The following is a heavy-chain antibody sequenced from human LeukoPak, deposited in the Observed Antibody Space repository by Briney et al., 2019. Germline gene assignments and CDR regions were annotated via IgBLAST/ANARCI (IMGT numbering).Heavy chain of an antibody. CDR2: IIPILGIA. D-gene: IGHD3-22*01. CDR3: ARYYDSSGYCFNYFDY. Sequence: ASVKVSCKASGGTFSSYAISWVRQAPGQGLEWMGRIIPILGIANYAQKFQGRVTITADKSTSTAYMELSSLRSEDTAVYYCARYYDSSGYCFNYFDYWGQGTLVTVSS. V-gene: IGHV1-69*04. CDR1: GGTFSSYA. J-gene: IGHJ4*02.